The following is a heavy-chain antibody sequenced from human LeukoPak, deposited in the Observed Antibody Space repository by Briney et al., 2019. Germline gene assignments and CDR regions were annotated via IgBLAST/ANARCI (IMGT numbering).Heavy chain of an antibody. CDR3: ARGRGGATIY. Sequence: PSETLSLTCAVYGGSFSGYYWSWIRQPPGKGLEWIGEINHSGSTNYNPSLKSRVTMSVDTSKNQSSLKLSSVTAADTAVYYCARGRGGATIYWGQGTLVTVSS. CDR2: INHSGST. J-gene: IGHJ4*02. D-gene: IGHD1-26*01. V-gene: IGHV4-34*01. CDR1: GGSFSGYY.